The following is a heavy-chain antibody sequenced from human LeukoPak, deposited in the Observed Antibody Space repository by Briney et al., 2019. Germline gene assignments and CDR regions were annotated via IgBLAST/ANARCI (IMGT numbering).Heavy chain of an antibody. J-gene: IGHJ4*02. V-gene: IGHV1-69*05. D-gene: IGHD3-3*01. Sequence: SVKVSCKASGGTFSSYAISWVRQAPGQGLEWMGGIIPIFGTANYAQKLQGRVTMTTDTSTSTAYMELRSLRSDDTAVYYCARARDRTYYDFWSGYFVDRAVKLHFDYWGQGTLVTVSS. CDR2: IIPIFGTA. CDR3: ARARDRTYYDFWSGYFVDRAVKLHFDY. CDR1: GGTFSSYA.